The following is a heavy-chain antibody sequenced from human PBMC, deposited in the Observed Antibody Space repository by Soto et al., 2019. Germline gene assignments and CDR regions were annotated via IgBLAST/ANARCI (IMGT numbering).Heavy chain of an antibody. D-gene: IGHD3-22*01. CDR3: ARDRDYYDSRVYYGMDV. CDR2: IYYSGST. V-gene: IGHV4-30-4*01. Sequence: SETLSLTCTVSGGSISSGDYYWSWIRQPPGKGLEWIGYIYYSGSTYYNPSLKSRVTISVDTSKNQFSLKLSSVTAADTAVYYCARDRDYYDSRVYYGMDVWVQGTTVTVSS. J-gene: IGHJ6*02. CDR1: GGSISSGDYY.